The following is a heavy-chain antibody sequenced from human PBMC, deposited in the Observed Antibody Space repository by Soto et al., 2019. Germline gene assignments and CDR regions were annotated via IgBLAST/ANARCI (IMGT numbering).Heavy chain of an antibody. CDR2: IKTKVNNYAT. CDR1: GFTFSGSV. CDR3: AGLLSSREDYVFDS. Sequence: VGSLRLSCAVSGFTFSGSVMHWVRQASGKGLEWVGRIKTKVNNYATAYAASVKGRFTISRDDSKNTSFLQLNSLKTEDTATYYCAGLLSSREDYVFDSWGQGVLVTVSS. J-gene: IGHJ4*02. D-gene: IGHD4-17*01. V-gene: IGHV3-73*01.